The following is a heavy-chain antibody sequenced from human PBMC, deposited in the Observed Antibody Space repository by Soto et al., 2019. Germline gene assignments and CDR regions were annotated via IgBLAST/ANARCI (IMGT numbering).Heavy chain of an antibody. CDR3: ARVVLSITRGAFDA. V-gene: IGHV4-4*02. D-gene: IGHD1-20*01. Sequence: QVQLQESGPGLVKPSGTLSLTCAVSVGSISSSHWWTWVRQSPGKGLEYIGEISHSGTSNSNPSLKSRVTLSVDRSKNHFSLTLTSVTAADTDVYYCARVVLSITRGAFDAWGQGTPVIVSS. CDR2: ISHSGTS. J-gene: IGHJ3*01. CDR1: VGSISSSHW.